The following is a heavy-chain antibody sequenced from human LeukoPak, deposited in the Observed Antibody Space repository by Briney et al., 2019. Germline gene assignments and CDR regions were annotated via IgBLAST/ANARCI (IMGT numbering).Heavy chain of an antibody. D-gene: IGHD6-19*01. Sequence: SETLSLTCAASGYSISSGYYWGWIRQPPGKGLEWIGSIYHSGSTYYNPSLKSRVTISVDTSKNQFSLKLSSVTAADTAVYYCARRYGSGWPTFDYWGQGTPVTVSS. CDR3: ARRYGSGWPTFDY. V-gene: IGHV4-38-2*01. CDR2: IYHSGST. CDR1: GYSISSGYY. J-gene: IGHJ4*02.